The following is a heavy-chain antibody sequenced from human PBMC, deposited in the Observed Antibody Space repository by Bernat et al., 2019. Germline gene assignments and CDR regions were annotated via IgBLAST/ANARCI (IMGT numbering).Heavy chain of an antibody. CDR2: ISGSGGST. V-gene: IGHV3-23*01. D-gene: IGHD3-3*01. J-gene: IGHJ4*02. CDR3: AKDPGKYWSGYYFDY. Sequence: EVQLLESGGGLVQPGGSLRLSCAASGFTFSSYAMSWVRQAPGKGLEWVSGISGSGGSTSYADSVEGRFTISRGNSKNTLYLQMNRLRAEDTAVYYCAKDPGKYWSGYYFDYWGQGTLVTVSS. CDR1: GFTFSSYA.